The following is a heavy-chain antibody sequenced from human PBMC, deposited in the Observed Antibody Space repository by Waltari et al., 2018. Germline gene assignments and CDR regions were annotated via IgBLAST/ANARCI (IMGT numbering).Heavy chain of an antibody. CDR1: GYTSTDYY. V-gene: IGHV1-69-2*01. Sequence: EVQLVQSGAEVKKPGATVEISCKVSGYTSTDYYMLCVQQAPGKGLEWMGVVDPEDGETIYAENFQGRVTITADTSTDTAYMELSSLRSEDTAVYYCATVAYDSSGYYSTYFDYWGQGTLVTVSS. D-gene: IGHD3-22*01. CDR3: ATVAYDSSGYYSTYFDY. CDR2: VDPEDGET. J-gene: IGHJ4*02.